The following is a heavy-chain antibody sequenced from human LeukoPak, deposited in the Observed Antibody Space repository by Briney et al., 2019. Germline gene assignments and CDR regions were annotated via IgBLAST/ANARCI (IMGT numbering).Heavy chain of an antibody. J-gene: IGHJ6*04. V-gene: IGHV3-48*03. CDR1: GFTFSSYE. CDR3: AELGITMIGGV. D-gene: IGHD3-10*02. CDR2: ISSSGSTI. Sequence: GGSLRLSCAASGFTFSSYEMNWVRRAPGKGLEWVSYISSSGSTIYYADSVEGRFTISRDNAKNSLYLQMNSLRAEDTAVYYCAELGITMIGGVWGKGTTVTVSS.